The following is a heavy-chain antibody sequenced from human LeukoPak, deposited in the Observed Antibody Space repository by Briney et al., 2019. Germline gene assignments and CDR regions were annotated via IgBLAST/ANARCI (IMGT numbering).Heavy chain of an antibody. CDR3: ASVTVTGSQDNDY. D-gene: IGHD3-10*01. CDR2: TVVGSGNT. J-gene: IGHJ4*02. V-gene: IGHV1-58*02. CDR1: GFSFTRSA. Sequence: SVKVSCKASGFSFTRSAMQWVRQARGQRLEWIGWTVVGSGNTNYAQKFQERVTITRDMSTSTAYMELSSLRSEDTAVYYCASVTVTGSQDNDYWGQGTLVTVSS.